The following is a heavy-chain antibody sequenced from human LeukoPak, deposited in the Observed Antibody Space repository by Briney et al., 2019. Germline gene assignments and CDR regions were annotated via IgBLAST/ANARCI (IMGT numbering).Heavy chain of an antibody. J-gene: IGHJ4*02. D-gene: IGHD2-15*01. CDR3: ARDVGGGPFFDY. Sequence: PSETLSLTCTVSGGSISTYYWSWIRQPPGKGLEWIGYSYYSGSTTHNPSLQSRVTISVDTSRNQFSLKLTSVTAADTAVYYCARDVGGGPFFDYWGQGTLVTVSS. V-gene: IGHV4-59*01. CDR2: SYYSGST. CDR1: GGSISTYY.